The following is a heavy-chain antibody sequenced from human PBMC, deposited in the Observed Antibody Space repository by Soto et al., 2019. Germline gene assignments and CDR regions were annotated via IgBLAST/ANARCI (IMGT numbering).Heavy chain of an antibody. J-gene: IGHJ3*02. V-gene: IGHV1-69*11. D-gene: IGHD4-17*01. Sequence: SVKVSCKTSGGPFNNHAINWVRQAPGQGLEWVGLVIPTLGTADYAQRFQGRVTMTADEVTNTAYMELSSLRSDDTGVYYCASDYGEIDAFDIWGQGTSVTVSS. CDR2: VIPTLGTA. CDR3: ASDYGEIDAFDI. CDR1: GGPFNNHA.